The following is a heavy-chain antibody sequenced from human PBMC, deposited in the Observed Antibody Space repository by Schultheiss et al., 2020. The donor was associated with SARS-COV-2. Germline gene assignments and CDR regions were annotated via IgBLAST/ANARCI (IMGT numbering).Heavy chain of an antibody. CDR2: ISWNSGSI. V-gene: IGHV3-9*01. CDR1: GFTFSSYA. J-gene: IGHJ6*02. D-gene: IGHD2-8*02. CDR3: AKDLKGRVDIVLDGTGMDV. Sequence: GGSLRLSCAASGFTFSSYAMHWVRQAPGKGLEWVSGISWNSGSIGYADSVKGRFTISRDNSKNTLYLQMNSLRAEDTAVYYCAKDLKGRVDIVLDGTGMDVWGQGTTVTVSS.